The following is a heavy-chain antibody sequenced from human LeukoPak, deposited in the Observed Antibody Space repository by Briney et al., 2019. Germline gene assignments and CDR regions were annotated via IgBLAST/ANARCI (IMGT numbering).Heavy chain of an antibody. V-gene: IGHV3-11*04. D-gene: IGHD1-14*01. J-gene: IGHJ6*02. CDR3: ARSFRVNYGMDV. CDR2: ISSSGSTI. Sequence: GGSLRLSCAASGFTFSDAWMSWIRQAPGKGLEWVSYISSSGSTIYYADSVKGRLTISRDNAKNSLYLQMNSLRAEDTAVYYCARSFRVNYGMDVWGQGTTVTVSS. CDR1: GFTFSDAW.